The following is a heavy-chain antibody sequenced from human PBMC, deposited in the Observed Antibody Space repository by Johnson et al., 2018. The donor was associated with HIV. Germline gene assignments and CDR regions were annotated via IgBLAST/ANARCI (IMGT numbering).Heavy chain of an antibody. CDR2: ISYDGRNK. J-gene: IGHJ3*02. V-gene: IGHV3-30*04. CDR3: AKNSAAFDI. CDR1: GFTFSSYP. D-gene: IGHD2/OR15-2a*01. Sequence: QLVESGGGVVQPGRSLRLSCAASGFTFSSYPMHWVRQAPGKGLEWVAVISYDGRNKYYADSVKGRFTISRDNSKNRLYLQMNSLRAEDTAVYYCAKNSAAFDIWGQGTMVTVSS.